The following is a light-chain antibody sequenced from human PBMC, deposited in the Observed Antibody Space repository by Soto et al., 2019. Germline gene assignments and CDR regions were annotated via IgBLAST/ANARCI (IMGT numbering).Light chain of an antibody. CDR3: QQKLSA. CDR2: DAS. V-gene: IGKV3-11*01. CDR1: QSVGSD. Sequence: EIVLTQSPATLALSPGERATLSCRVSQSVGSDLAWYQQKPGQAPRLLIYDASTRAAGIPARFGGSGSGTDFTLTISSLEPEDFAVYYCQQKLSAFGQGTKVEVK. J-gene: IGKJ1*01.